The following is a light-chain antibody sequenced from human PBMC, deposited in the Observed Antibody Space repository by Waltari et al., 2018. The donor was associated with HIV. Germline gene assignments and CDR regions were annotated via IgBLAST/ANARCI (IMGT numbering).Light chain of an antibody. J-gene: IGKJ4*01. CDR3: QQRSNWPLT. Sequence: VLPHSPAPLSLSPGDNATLSCRASRSVSSYLAWYQQKPGQAPRLLIYDASNRATGIPARFSGSGSGTDFTLTISSLEPEDFAVYYCQQRSNWPLTFGGGTKVEIK. CDR2: DAS. V-gene: IGKV3-11*01. CDR1: RSVSSY.